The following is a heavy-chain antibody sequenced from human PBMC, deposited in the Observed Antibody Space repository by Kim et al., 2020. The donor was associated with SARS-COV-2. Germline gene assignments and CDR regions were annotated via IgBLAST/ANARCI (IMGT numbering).Heavy chain of an antibody. CDR1: GGSVSSGSYY. V-gene: IGHV4-61*01. CDR3: ARAYTGAGPSLDY. J-gene: IGHJ4*02. Sequence: SETLSLTCTVSGGSVSSGSYYWSWIRQPPGKGLEWIGYIYYSGSTNYNPSLKSRVTISVDTSKNQFSLKLSSVTAADTAVYYCARAYTGAGPSLDYWGQGTLVTVSS. CDR2: IYYSGST. D-gene: IGHD3-10*01.